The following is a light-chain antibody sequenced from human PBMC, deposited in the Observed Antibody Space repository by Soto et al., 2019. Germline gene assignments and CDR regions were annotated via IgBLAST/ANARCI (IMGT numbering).Light chain of an antibody. CDR1: QSVDWY. CDR2: DAL. Sequence: EIVLTQSPATLYLSPGDRATLSCRASQSVDWYVAWYQQKPGQAPRLLIYDALKRATGTPDRFSGSGSGTAFTLTISRLEPEDFAVYYCQQRSNWPPITFGPGTKVYLK. V-gene: IGKV3-11*01. J-gene: IGKJ3*01. CDR3: QQRSNWPPIT.